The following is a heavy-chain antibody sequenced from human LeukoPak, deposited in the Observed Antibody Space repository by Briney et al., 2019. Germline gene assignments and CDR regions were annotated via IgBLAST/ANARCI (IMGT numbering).Heavy chain of an antibody. CDR2: IAHDGSHK. CDR1: GVTFISYG. CDR3: AKELDLLAAALDY. V-gene: IGHV3-30*18. J-gene: IGHJ4*02. Sequence: GGPLRLSCAASGVTFISYGMHGVRQAPGKGREGVAAIAHDGSHKYYADSVKGRITISRDNSKNKLYLQMTSLRADDTAVYYCAKELDLLAAALDYWGQGTLVTVSS. D-gene: IGHD6-13*01.